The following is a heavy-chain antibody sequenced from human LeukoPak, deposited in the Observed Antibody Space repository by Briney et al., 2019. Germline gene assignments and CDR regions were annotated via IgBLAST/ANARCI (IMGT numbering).Heavy chain of an antibody. Sequence: GGSLRLSCAASGFTFSSYEMNWVRQAPGKGLEWLSYISSSGSSIYYADSVKGRFAISRDNAENSLYLQLKSLRAEDTAVYYCARGGSSCFDSWGQGTLVTVSS. V-gene: IGHV3-48*03. CDR2: ISSSGSSI. CDR3: ARGGSSCFDS. D-gene: IGHD6-13*01. J-gene: IGHJ4*02. CDR1: GFTFSSYE.